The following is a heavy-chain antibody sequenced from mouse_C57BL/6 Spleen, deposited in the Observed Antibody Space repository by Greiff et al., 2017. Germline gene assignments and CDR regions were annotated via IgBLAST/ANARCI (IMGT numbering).Heavy chain of an antibody. D-gene: IGHD1-2*01. J-gene: IGHJ3*01. CDR2: IWGDGST. CDR1: GFSLTSYG. V-gene: IGHV2-3*01. CDR3: ATMTTVEGFAY. Sequence: VKLMESGPGLVAPSQSLSITCTVSGFSLTSYGVSWVRQPPGKGLEWLGVIWGDGSTNYHSALISRLSISKDNSTSQVFLNLNSLQTADTATYYCATMTTVEGFAYWGQGTLVTVSA.